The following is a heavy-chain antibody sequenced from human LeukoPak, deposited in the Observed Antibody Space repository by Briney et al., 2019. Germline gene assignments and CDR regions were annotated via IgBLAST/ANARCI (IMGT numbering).Heavy chain of an antibody. CDR3: ARIGYSSSSFDY. J-gene: IGHJ4*02. V-gene: IGHV3-33*01. Sequence: GGSLRLSCAASGFTFSSYCMHWVRQAPGKGLEWVAVIWYDGSNKYYADSVKGRFTISRDNSKNTLYLQMNSLRAEDTAVYYCARIGYSSSSFDYWGQGTLVTVSS. D-gene: IGHD6-6*01. CDR2: IWYDGSNK. CDR1: GFTFSSYC.